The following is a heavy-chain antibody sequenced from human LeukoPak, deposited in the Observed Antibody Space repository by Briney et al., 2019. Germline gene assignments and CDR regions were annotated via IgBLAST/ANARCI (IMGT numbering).Heavy chain of an antibody. CDR1: GGSISSHY. CDR2: IYYSGST. Sequence: PSETLSLTCTVSGGSISSHYWSWIRQPPGKGLEWIEYIYYSGSTNYNPSLKSRVTISVDTSKNQFSLKLSSVTAADTAVYYCARGRIQLWFGRQYYFDYWGQGTLVTVSS. CDR3: ARGRIQLWFGRQYYFDY. D-gene: IGHD5-18*01. V-gene: IGHV4-59*11. J-gene: IGHJ4*02.